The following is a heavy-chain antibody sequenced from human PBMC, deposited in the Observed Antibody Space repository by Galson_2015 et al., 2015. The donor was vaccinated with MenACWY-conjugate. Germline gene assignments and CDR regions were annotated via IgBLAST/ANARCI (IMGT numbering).Heavy chain of an antibody. CDR1: GFTFSSSW. CDR3: ARTAGSVPP. J-gene: IGHJ5*02. V-gene: IGHV3-21*01. D-gene: IGHD6-13*01. CDR2: ISATSATI. Sequence: SLRLSCAASGFTFSSSWMGWVRQAPGKGLEWVSSISATSATIYYADSVKGRFTISRDNAKNSLYLQMNSLRAEDTAVYYCARTAGSVPPWGLGTLVTVSS.